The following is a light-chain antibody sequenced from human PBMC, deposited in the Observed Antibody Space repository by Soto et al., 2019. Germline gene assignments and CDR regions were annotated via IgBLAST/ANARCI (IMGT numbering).Light chain of an antibody. CDR3: QHYNKWPLP. CDR2: FAS. CDR1: QSVSNN. V-gene: IGKV3-15*01. Sequence: EIVMTQSPATLSVSPGEKATLSCRASQSVSNNLAWYQQKPGQAPRLLIYFASTRATGIPARFSGSGSGTEFSLTISSLQSEDCAVYYCQHYNKWPLPFGGGTKVET. J-gene: IGKJ4*01.